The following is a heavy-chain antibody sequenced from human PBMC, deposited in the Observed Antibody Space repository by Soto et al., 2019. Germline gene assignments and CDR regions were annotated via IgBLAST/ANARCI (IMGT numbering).Heavy chain of an antibody. V-gene: IGHV4-59*01. Sequence: PSETLSLTCTVSGGSISSYYWSWIRQPPGKGLEWIGYIHYSGSTNYNPSLKSRVTISVDTSKNQFSLKLSSVTAADTAVYYCARDLRGWFDPWGQGTLVTVSS. CDR3: ARDLRGWFDP. D-gene: IGHD3-16*01. CDR2: IHYSGST. CDR1: GGSISSYY. J-gene: IGHJ5*02.